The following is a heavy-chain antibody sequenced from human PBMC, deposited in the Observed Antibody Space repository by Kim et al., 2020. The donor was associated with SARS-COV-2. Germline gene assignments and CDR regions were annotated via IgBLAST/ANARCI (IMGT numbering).Heavy chain of an antibody. CDR3: AKESYDMPYYFDY. D-gene: IGHD5-18*01. CDR1: GFTFDDYA. J-gene: IGHJ4*02. V-gene: IGHV3-9*01. CDR2: ISWNSGSI. Sequence: GGSLRLSCAASGFTFDDYAMHWVRQAPGKGLEWVSGISWNSGSIGYADSVKGRFTISRDNAKNSLYLQMNSLRAEDTALYYCAKESYDMPYYFDYWGQGTLVTVSS.